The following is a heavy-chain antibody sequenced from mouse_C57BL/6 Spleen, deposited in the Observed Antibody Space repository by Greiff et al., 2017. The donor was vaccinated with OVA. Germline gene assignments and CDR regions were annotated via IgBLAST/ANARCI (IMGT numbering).Heavy chain of an antibody. CDR2: IWRGGST. CDR1: GFSFTSYG. Sequence: QVHVKQSGPGLVQPSQSLSITCTVSGFSFTSYGVHWVRQSPGKGLEWMGVIWRGGSTDYTAAFRSRLSISKDNSKCQVFFTKNRLQADDTAIYYCARKGGYEYYAMDYWGQGTSVTVSS. CDR3: ARKGGYEYYAMDY. J-gene: IGHJ4*01. V-gene: IGHV2-2*01. D-gene: IGHD2-2*01.